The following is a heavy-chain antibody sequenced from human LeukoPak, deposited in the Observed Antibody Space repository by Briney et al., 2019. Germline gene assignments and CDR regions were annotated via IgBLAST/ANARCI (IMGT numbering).Heavy chain of an antibody. CDR2: IRYDGSNK. CDR3: ANLGFNRVDY. CDR1: GSTFSSYG. J-gene: IGHJ4*02. V-gene: IGHV3-30*02. D-gene: IGHD2/OR15-2a*01. Sequence: GGSLRLSCAASGSTFSSYGMHWVRQAPGKGLEWVAFIRYDGSNKYYADSVKGRFTISRDNSKNTLYLQMNSLRAEDTAVYYCANLGFNRVDYWGQGTLVTVSS.